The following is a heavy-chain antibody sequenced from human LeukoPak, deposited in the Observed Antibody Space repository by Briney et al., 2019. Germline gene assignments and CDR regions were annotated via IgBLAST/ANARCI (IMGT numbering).Heavy chain of an antibody. J-gene: IGHJ5*02. D-gene: IGHD3-10*01. Sequence: GGSLRLSCAASRFTFSSYSMNWVRQAPGKGLEWVSYISSSSSTIYYADSVKGRFTISRDNAKTSLYLQMNSLRAEDTAVYYCARDSTGGLFDPWGQGTLVTVSS. CDR1: RFTFSSYS. V-gene: IGHV3-48*04. CDR2: ISSSSSTI. CDR3: ARDSTGGLFDP.